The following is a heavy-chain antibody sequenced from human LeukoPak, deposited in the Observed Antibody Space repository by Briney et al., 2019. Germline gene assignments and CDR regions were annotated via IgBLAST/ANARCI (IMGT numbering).Heavy chain of an antibody. J-gene: IGHJ4*02. CDR2: IRYDGSNK. CDR3: TRGVTMIVVVIDDY. Sequence: GGSLRLSCAASGFTFSSYGMHWVRQAPGKGLEWVAFIRYDGSNKYYADSVKGRFTISKDNSKNTLYLQMNSLKTEDTAVYYCTRGVTMIVVVIDDYWGQGTLVTVSS. D-gene: IGHD3-22*01. CDR1: GFTFSSYG. V-gene: IGHV3-30*02.